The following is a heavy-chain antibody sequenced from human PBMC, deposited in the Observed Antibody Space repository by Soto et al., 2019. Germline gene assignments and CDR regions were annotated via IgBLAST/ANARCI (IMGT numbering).Heavy chain of an antibody. Sequence: SETLSLTCTVSGGSISSGDYYWSWIRQPPGKGLEWIGYIYYSGSTYYNPSLKSRVTISVDTSKNQFSLKLSSVTAADTAVYYCARVVVYAMEGFYFDYWGQGTLVTVSS. CDR2: IYYSGST. CDR3: ARVVVYAMEGFYFDY. V-gene: IGHV4-30-4*01. D-gene: IGHD2-8*02. CDR1: GGSISSGDYY. J-gene: IGHJ4*02.